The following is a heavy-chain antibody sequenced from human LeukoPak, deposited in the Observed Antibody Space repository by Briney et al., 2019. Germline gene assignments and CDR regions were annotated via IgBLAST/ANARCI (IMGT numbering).Heavy chain of an antibody. J-gene: IGHJ4*02. CDR1: GGSISSGSYY. D-gene: IGHD3-10*01. CDR2: IYTSGST. Sequence: SQTLSLTCTVSGGSISSGSYYWSWIRQPAGKGLEWIGRIYTSGSTNYNPSLKSRVTISVDTSKNQFSLKLSSVTAADTAVYYCARSGGSGSLDYWGQGTLVTVSS. CDR3: ARSGGSGSLDY. V-gene: IGHV4-61*02.